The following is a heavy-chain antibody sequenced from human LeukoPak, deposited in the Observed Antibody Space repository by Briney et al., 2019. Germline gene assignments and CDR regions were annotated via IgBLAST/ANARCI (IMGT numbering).Heavy chain of an antibody. V-gene: IGHV3-21*01. J-gene: IGHJ4*02. Sequence: GGSLRLSCAASGFTFSSCSMNWVRQAPGKGLEWVSSISSSSSYIYYADSVKGRFTISRDNAKNSLYLQMNSLRAEDTAVYYCARDLYSGYDGYDYWGQGTLVTVSS. D-gene: IGHD5-12*01. CDR3: ARDLYSGYDGYDY. CDR2: ISSSSSYI. CDR1: GFTFSSCS.